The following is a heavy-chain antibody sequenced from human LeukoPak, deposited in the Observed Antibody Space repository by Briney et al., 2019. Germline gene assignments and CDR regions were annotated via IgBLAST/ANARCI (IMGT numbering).Heavy chain of an antibody. CDR2: INHRGDT. J-gene: IGHJ4*03. V-gene: IGHV4-34*01. Sequence: SETLSLTCAVYGGSFSTYYWSWIRQSPGKGLVWIAEINHRGDTNYNPSVKSRVTISVDTSKNQFSLKVRSLTAADTAVYYCARGPTISETGYFDFWGQGTLVTVSS. CDR3: ARGPTISETGYFDF. CDR1: GGSFSTYY. D-gene: IGHD1-1*01.